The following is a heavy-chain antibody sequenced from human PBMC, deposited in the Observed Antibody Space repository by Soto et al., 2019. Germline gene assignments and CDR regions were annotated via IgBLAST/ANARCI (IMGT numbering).Heavy chain of an antibody. CDR1: GGSISSYY. CDR3: ARVRVAGTSWFDP. J-gene: IGHJ5*02. V-gene: IGHV4-59*01. Sequence: SETLSLTCTVSGGSISSYYWSWIRQPPGKGLEWIGYIYYSGNTNYSPSLKSRVTISVDTSKSQFSLKLSSVTAADTAVYYCARVRVAGTSWFDPWGQGTLVTVS. D-gene: IGHD6-19*01. CDR2: IYYSGNT.